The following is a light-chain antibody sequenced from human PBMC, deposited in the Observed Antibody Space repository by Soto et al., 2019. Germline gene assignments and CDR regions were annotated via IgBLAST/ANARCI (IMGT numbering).Light chain of an antibody. J-gene: IGLJ1*01. V-gene: IGLV2-14*01. CDR3: SSHTSGNPRV. Sequence: QSVLTQPASVSGARGQSITISCTGTPADVGGYDYVSWYQQRPYRAPQRIIYEVTTRPSGISNRFSGSKSGTPAFLTIYGLQAEDEADYYWSSHTSGNPRVFGTGTKVTV. CDR2: EVT. CDR1: PADVGGYDY.